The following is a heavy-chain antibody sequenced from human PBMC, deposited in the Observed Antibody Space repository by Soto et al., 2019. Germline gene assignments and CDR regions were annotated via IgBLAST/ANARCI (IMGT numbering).Heavy chain of an antibody. CDR1: GGSFSGYY. J-gene: IGHJ4*02. Sequence: ETLSRSGAVYGGSFSGYYWSWIRQPPGEGLEWIGEINHSGSTNYNPSLKSRVTISVDTSKNQFSLKLSSVTAADTAVYYCARGNLAAAPDYWGQGPMVNVSS. V-gene: IGHV4-34*01. D-gene: IGHD6-13*01. CDR2: INHSGST. CDR3: ARGNLAAAPDY.